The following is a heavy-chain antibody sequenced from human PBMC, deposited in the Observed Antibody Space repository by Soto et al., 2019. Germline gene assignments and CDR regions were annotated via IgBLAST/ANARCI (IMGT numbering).Heavy chain of an antibody. CDR2: ISSNGGST. CDR1: GFTFSSYA. D-gene: IGHD6-19*01. CDR3: VKDEGSGWYADDTFDI. Sequence: GGSLRLSCSASGFTFSSYAMHWVRQAPGKGLEYVSAISSNGGSTYYADSVKGRFTISRDNSKNTLYFKMSSLRAEDTAVYYCVKDEGSGWYADDTFDIWGQGTMVTVSS. J-gene: IGHJ3*02. V-gene: IGHV3-64D*08.